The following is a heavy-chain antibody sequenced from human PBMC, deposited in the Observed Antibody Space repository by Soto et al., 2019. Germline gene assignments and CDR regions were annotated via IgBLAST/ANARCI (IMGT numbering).Heavy chain of an antibody. CDR3: AKGVPGIAVAGTGYFQH. J-gene: IGHJ1*01. D-gene: IGHD6-19*01. V-gene: IGHV3-7*05. CDR2: INLDGSEK. CDR1: GFTFSDYW. Sequence: GGSLRLSCAASGFTFSDYWMSWVRQTPGKGLEWVGNINLDGSEKYYAGFVKGRFTFSRDNVKNSLYLQMNSLRAEDTAVYYCAKGVPGIAVAGTGYFQHWGQGTLVTVSS.